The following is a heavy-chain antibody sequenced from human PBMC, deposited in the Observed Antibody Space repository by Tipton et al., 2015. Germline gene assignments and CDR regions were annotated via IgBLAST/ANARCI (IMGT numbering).Heavy chain of an antibody. D-gene: IGHD1-1*01. CDR2: IHQNGIEK. V-gene: IGHV3-7*04. CDR1: GFTFSTYW. J-gene: IGHJ4*02. Sequence: SLRLSCAASGFTFSTYWMTWFRQAPGKGLEWVANIHQNGIEKYHMDSVKGRFTVSRDNDKNLLYLQMNSLRGEDTAVYYCVRGQRGPLGPPGAHGGQGTLVTVSS. CDR3: VRGQRGPLGPPGAH.